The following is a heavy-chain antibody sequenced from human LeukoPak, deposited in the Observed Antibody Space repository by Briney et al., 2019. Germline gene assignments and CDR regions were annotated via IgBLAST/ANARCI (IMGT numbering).Heavy chain of an antibody. V-gene: IGHV3-30*02. J-gene: IGHJ4*02. CDR1: GFTFNSYG. Sequence: PGGSLRLSCAASGFTFNSYGMHWVRQAPGKGLEWVAFIWYDGSNKYYADSVKGRFTISRDNSKNTLYLQMNSLRAEDTAVYYCAKVTGYSYDYWGQGTLVIVSS. D-gene: IGHD5-18*01. CDR3: AKVTGYSYDY. CDR2: IWYDGSNK.